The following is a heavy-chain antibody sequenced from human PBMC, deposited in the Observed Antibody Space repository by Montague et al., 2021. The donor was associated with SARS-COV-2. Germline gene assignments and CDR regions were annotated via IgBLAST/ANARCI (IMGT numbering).Heavy chain of an antibody. Sequence: SETLSLTCTVTGGPISGISDYWGWIRQSPGKGLEWIASVDYSGNTYYSPSLKSRLTISVDTSMNQFSLKLISVTAADTSLYYCARGKDSYGWGDWGQGTLVTVSS. CDR3: ARGKDSYGWGD. CDR1: GGPISGISDY. D-gene: IGHD3-10*01. J-gene: IGHJ4*02. V-gene: IGHV4-39*01. CDR2: VDYSGNT.